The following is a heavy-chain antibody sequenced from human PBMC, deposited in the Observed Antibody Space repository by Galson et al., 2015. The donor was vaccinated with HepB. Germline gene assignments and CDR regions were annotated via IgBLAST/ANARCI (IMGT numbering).Heavy chain of an antibody. CDR2: ISYVGGNT. CDR1: GFTFSSYG. Sequence: SLRLSCEASGFTFSSYGMNWVRQAPGQGLEWVALISYVGGNTIYADSVKGRFTISGDNSKNTLYLQMNSLRAEDTAVLYCAFLGNRESYLAVLDIWGQGTRVTVSS. V-gene: IGHV3-30*03. J-gene: IGHJ3*02. D-gene: IGHD1-26*01. CDR3: AFLGNRESYLAVLDI.